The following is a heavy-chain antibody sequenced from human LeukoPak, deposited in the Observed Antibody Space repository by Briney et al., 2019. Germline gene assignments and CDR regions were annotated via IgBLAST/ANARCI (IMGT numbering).Heavy chain of an antibody. CDR3: AKANCGSECYYYLDS. J-gene: IGHJ4*02. V-gene: IGHV3-23*01. D-gene: IGHD2-21*01. Sequence: GSLRPSCAASGFTFSSYALSWVRQAPGKGLEWVSGISGSGGNTYYADSVKGRFTISRDNSKSTLYLQMNSLRAEDTAVYYCAKANCGSECYYYLDSWGQGTLVTVSS. CDR2: ISGSGGNT. CDR1: GFTFSSYA.